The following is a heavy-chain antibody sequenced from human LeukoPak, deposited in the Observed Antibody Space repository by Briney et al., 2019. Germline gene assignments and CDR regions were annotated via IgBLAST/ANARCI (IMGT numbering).Heavy chain of an antibody. CDR2: IYSTGST. Sequence: SETLSLTCTLSGDSISSYYCNWIRQPAGKGLEYIGRIYSTGSTNYNPSLKSRVTMSVDTSKNHFSLKLSSVTAADTTVYYCATTTSILAFDIWGQGTMVTVSS. J-gene: IGHJ3*02. CDR1: GDSISSYY. D-gene: IGHD3-3*01. V-gene: IGHV4-4*07. CDR3: ATTTSILAFDI.